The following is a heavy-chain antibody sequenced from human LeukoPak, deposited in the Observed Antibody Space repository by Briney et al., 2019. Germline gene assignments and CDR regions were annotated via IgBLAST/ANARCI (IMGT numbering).Heavy chain of an antibody. J-gene: IGHJ4*02. D-gene: IGHD3-22*01. CDR1: GYTFTVYY. V-gene: IGHV1-2*02. CDR3: APEPYYYDSSGYYPLGFDY. CDR2: INPNSGGT. Sequence: ASVSVSYEGSGYTFTVYYMHWVRQAPGQGRERRGGINPNSGGTNYTQKFQGRVTMTRATSISTACMELRRLRSDDTAVYSCAPEPYYYDSSGYYPLGFDYWGQGTLITVSS.